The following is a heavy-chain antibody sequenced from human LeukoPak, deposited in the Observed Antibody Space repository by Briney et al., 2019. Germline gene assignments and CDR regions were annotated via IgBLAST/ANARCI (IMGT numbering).Heavy chain of an antibody. CDR2: FDPEDGET. CDR3: ATDSGTYFLF. D-gene: IGHD1-26*01. V-gene: IGHV1-24*01. CDR1: GYTLTQLS. Sequence: ASVKVSCKVSGYTLTQLSMHWVRQGPGKGLERMGGFDPEDGETIYAQKFQGRVSMTEDTSTDTAYMELNSLRSDDTAMYYCATDSGTYFLFWGQGTLVTVSS. J-gene: IGHJ4*02.